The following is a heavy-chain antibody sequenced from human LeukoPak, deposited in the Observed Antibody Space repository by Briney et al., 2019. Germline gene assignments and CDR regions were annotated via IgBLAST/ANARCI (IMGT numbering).Heavy chain of an antibody. Sequence: ASVKVSCKASGYTFTGYYMHWVRQAPGQGLEWMGWINPNSGGTNYAQKFQGRVTMTRDTCISTAYMELSRLRSDDTAVYYCGRDGGSRVGATSDYWGQGTLVTVSS. CDR3: GRDGGSRVGATSDY. D-gene: IGHD1-26*01. V-gene: IGHV1-2*02. J-gene: IGHJ4*02. CDR1: GYTFTGYY. CDR2: INPNSGGT.